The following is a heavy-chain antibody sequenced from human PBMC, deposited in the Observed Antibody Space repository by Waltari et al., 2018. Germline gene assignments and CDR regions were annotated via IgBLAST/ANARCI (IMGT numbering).Heavy chain of an antibody. CDR3: AYSSSWYEELDY. CDR1: GYTFTSYD. J-gene: IGHJ4*02. V-gene: IGHV1-8*01. CDR2: MNPNSVNT. D-gene: IGHD6-13*01. Sequence: QVQLVQSGAEVKKPGASVKVSCKASGYTFTSYDINWVRQATGQGLEWMGWMNPNSVNTGYAQKFQGRVTMTRNTSISTAYMELSSLRSEDTAVYYCAYSSSWYEELDYWGQGTLVTVSS.